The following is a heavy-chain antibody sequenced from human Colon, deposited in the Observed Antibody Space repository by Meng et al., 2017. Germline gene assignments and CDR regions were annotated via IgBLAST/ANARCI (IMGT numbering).Heavy chain of an antibody. CDR1: GFTFNTYA. D-gene: IGHD3-3*01. CDR3: AKGSYTSSFEAWH. V-gene: IGHV3-23*01. Sequence: GESLKISCAGSGFTFNTYAMSWVRQAPGKGLERVSGISGGAETTYYADSAKGRFTISRDNSKNTLNLQMNSLRAEDTAVYYCAKGSYTSSFEAWHWGQGTLVTVSS. CDR2: ISGGAETT. J-gene: IGHJ4*02.